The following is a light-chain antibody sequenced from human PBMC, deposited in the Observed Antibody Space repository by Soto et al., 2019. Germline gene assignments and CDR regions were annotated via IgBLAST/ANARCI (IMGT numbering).Light chain of an antibody. V-gene: IGLV1-44*01. CDR3: EAWDDSLNGPV. Sequence: QSALAQPPSASGTPGQKITISCSGSTSDIGSSTVNWYQQVPGTAPKLLIYANNQRPSGVPDRFSGSKSGTSASLAISGLQSEDEADYYCEAWDDSLNGPVFGGGTKVTVL. CDR1: TSDIGSST. J-gene: IGLJ3*02. CDR2: ANN.